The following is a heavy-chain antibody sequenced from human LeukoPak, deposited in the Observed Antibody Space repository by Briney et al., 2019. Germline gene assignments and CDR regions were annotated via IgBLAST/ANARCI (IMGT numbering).Heavy chain of an antibody. J-gene: IGHJ4*02. D-gene: IGHD6-13*01. CDR3: ARGSVAAAGVY. V-gene: IGHV4-59*01. CDR1: GGSISSYY. CDR2: IYYSGST. Sequence: PSETLSLTCTVSGGSISSYYWSWIRQPPGKGLEWIGYIYYSGSTNHNPSLKSRVTISVDTSKNQFSLKLSSVTAADTAVYYCARGSVAAAGVYWGQGTLVTVSS.